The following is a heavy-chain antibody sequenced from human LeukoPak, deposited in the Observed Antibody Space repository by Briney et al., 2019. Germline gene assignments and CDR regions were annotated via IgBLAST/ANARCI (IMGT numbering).Heavy chain of an antibody. CDR1: GFAFSNAW. CDR2: IKSKTNGETT. J-gene: IGHJ4*02. V-gene: IGHV3-15*01. Sequence: RGSLRLSCAASGFAFSNAWMSWVRQAPGKGLEWVGRIKSKTNGETTDYAAPLKGRFTISRDDSKNTLFLQVNTLKTEDTAMYYCTSDDPVNRSWGQGTLVTVSS. CDR3: TSDDPVNRS.